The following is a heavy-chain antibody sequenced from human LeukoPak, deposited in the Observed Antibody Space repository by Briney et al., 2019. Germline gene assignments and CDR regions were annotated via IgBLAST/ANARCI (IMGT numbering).Heavy chain of an antibody. D-gene: IGHD3-10*01. CDR1: GFTFSSYS. V-gene: IGHV3-21*01. J-gene: IGHJ4*02. CDR2: ISSSSSYI. CDR3: AREGWFGELLSFYDY. Sequence: PGGSLRLSSAASGFTFSSYSMNWVRQAPGKGLEWVSSISSSSSYIYYADSVKGRFTISRDNAKNSLYLQMNSLRAEDTAVYYCAREGWFGELLSFYDYWGQGTLVTVSS.